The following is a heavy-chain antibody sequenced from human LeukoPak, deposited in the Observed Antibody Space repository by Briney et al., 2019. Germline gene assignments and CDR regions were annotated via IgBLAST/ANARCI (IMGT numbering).Heavy chain of an antibody. Sequence: PGGSLRLSCAASGFTFITYAMTWVRQAPGKGLEWVSAITGSGGSTYYADSVKGRFTISRDNSKNTLYLQMNSLRAEDTAVYYCAKRSGSYCLDYWGQGTLVTVSS. J-gene: IGHJ4*02. D-gene: IGHD1-26*01. CDR1: GFTFITYA. V-gene: IGHV3-23*01. CDR2: ITGSGGST. CDR3: AKRSGSYCLDY.